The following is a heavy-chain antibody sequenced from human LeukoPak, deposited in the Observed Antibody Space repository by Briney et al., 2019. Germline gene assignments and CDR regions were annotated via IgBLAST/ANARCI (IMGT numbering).Heavy chain of an antibody. D-gene: IGHD2-15*01. V-gene: IGHV3-48*01. Sequence: PGGSLRLSCAASGFTFSSYSMNWVRQAPGKGLEWVSYISSSSSTIYYAGSVKGRFTISRDNAKNSLYLQMNSLRAEDTAVYYCASNLLPDDYWGQGTLVTVSS. CDR2: ISSSSSTI. J-gene: IGHJ4*02. CDR3: ASNLLPDDY. CDR1: GFTFSSYS.